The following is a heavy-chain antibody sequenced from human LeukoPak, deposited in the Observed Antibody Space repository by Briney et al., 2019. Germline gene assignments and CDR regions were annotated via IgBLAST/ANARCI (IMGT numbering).Heavy chain of an antibody. V-gene: IGHV3-30*18. D-gene: IGHD6-19*01. CDR2: ISYDGSNK. CDR1: GFTFSSYG. CDR3: AKGWSSSED. J-gene: IGHJ4*02. Sequence: GGSLRLSCAASGFTFSSYGMHWVRQAPGKGLEWVAVISYDGSNKYYADSVKGRFTISRDNSENTLYLQMNSLRAEDTAVYYCAKGWSSSEDSGQGTLVTVSS.